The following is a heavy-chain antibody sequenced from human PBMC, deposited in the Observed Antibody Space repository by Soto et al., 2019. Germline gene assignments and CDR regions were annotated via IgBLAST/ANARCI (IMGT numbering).Heavy chain of an antibody. J-gene: IGHJ4*02. Sequence: EVQLVESGGGLVQPGGSLKLSCEASGFTFIGSAMHWVRKASGKGLEWVGRIRSKANNYATEYAASVKGRFTISRDDSKNTAYLQMNSLKTEDTAVYYCVVVGVAAPYWGQGTLVTVSS. CDR1: GFTFIGSA. CDR3: VVVGVAAPY. CDR2: IRSKANNYAT. D-gene: IGHD2-15*01. V-gene: IGHV3-73*02.